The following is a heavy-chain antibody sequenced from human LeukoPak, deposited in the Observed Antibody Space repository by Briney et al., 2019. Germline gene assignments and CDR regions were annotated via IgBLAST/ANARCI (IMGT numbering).Heavy chain of an antibody. CDR3: ARDRRGSSWYAIDY. CDR2: IYYSGST. CDR1: GGSISSYY. J-gene: IGHJ4*02. Sequence: PSETLSLTCTVSGGSISSYYWSWIRQPPGKGLEWIGYIYYSGSTNYNPSLKSRVTISVDTSKNQFSLKLSSVTAADTAVYYCARDRRGSSWYAIDYWGQGTPVTVSS. D-gene: IGHD6-13*01. V-gene: IGHV4-59*01.